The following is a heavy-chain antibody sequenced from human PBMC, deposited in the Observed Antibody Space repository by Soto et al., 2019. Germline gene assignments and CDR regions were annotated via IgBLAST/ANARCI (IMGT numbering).Heavy chain of an antibody. CDR1: GYTFTSYD. D-gene: IGHD3-10*01. J-gene: IGHJ6*03. CDR3: ARALLLWFWVLPYYYYYVEV. V-gene: IGHV1-8*01. Sequence: GASVKVSCKASGYTFTSYDINWVRQATGQGLEWMGWMNPNSGNTGYAQKFQGRVTMTRNTSISTAYMELSSLRSEDTAVYYCARALLLWFWVLPYYYYYVEVCFKGTTVTVSS. CDR2: MNPNSGNT.